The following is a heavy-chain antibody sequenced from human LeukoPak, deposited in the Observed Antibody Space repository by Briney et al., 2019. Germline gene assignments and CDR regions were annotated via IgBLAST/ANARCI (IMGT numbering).Heavy chain of an antibody. CDR1: GFTFSSYG. CDR3: ARNYGGTFDY. CDR2: ISYDGSNK. D-gene: IGHD2-21*01. Sequence: QPGRSLRLSCAASGFTFSSYGMHWVRQAPGKGLEWVAVISYDGSNKYYADSVRGRFTISRDNSKNTLYLQMNSLRAEDTAVYYCARNYGGTFDYWGQGTLVTVSS. V-gene: IGHV3-30*03. J-gene: IGHJ4*02.